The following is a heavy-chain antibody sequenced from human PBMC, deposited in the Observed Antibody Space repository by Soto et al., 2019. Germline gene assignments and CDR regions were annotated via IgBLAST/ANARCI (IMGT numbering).Heavy chain of an antibody. J-gene: IGHJ6*03. CDR2: ISSSSRYI. D-gene: IGHD2-2*01. CDR3: TRVRLDVVVPAAVYYYYYMDV. V-gene: IGHV3-21*01. Sequence: EVQLVESGGGLVKPGGSLSLSCAASGFTFSSYSMNWVRQAPGKGLEWVSSISSSSRYIYYADSVKGRFTISRDNAKNVLDLQMSSLRAEDTAVYYCTRVRLDVVVPAAVYYYYYMDVWGNGSTVTVS. CDR1: GFTFSSYS.